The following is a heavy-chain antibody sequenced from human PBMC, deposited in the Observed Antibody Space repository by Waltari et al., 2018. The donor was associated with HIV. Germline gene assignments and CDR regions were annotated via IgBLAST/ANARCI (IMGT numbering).Heavy chain of an antibody. V-gene: IGHV3-74*01. CDR3: ARRSAESGTLDS. CDR2: VNVECSTT. CDR1: GFTFSTYW. J-gene: IGHJ4*02. Sequence: EVQLVESGGDLVQPGGSLRLSCAASGFTFSTYWMHWVRQPPGKGLLWISRVNVECSTTLSADSVKGRFTIARDNSKNALYLQMNSLRAEDSAVYYCARRSAESGTLDSWGQGTLVTVSS. D-gene: IGHD1-1*01.